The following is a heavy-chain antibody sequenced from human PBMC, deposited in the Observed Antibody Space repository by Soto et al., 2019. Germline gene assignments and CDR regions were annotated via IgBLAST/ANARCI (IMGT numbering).Heavy chain of an antibody. V-gene: IGHV3-23*01. CDR2: MRGTGGST. CDR3: AKAVFSSGWSPSYFDY. D-gene: IGHD6-19*01. CDR1: GFTFSSYA. J-gene: IGHJ4*02. Sequence: EVQLLESGGGLVQPGRSLRLSCAASGFTFSSYAMNWVRQAPGKGLEWVSAMRGTGGSTYYADSVKGRFTISRDNSKNTLYLQMNSLRVEDTAVFYCAKAVFSSGWSPSYFDYWGQGTLVTVSS.